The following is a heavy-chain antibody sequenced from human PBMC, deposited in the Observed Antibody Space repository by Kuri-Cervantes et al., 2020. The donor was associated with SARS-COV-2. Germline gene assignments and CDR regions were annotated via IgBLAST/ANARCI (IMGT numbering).Heavy chain of an antibody. CDR2: IYYSGST. D-gene: IGHD3-3*01. CDR3: ARGSYDFWSGFLGKTDYMDV. CDR1: GGSISSSSYY. Sequence: SETLSLTCTVSGGSISSSSYYWGWIRQPPGKGLEWIGSIYYSGSTYYNPSLKSRVTISVDTSKNQFSLKLSSVTAADTAVYYCARGSYDFWSGFLGKTDYMDVWGKGTTVTVSS. J-gene: IGHJ6*03. V-gene: IGHV4-39*07.